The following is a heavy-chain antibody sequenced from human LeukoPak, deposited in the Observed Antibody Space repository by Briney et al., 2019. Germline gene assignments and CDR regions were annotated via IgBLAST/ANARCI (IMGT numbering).Heavy chain of an antibody. J-gene: IGHJ3*02. CDR3: AKKTIVGATVDAFDI. Sequence: PGGSLRLSCAASGFTFSNYGMHWVRQAPGKGLEWVASIRDDGSNKYYADSVKGRFTISRDNSKNTLYLQMNSLRAEDTAVYYCAKKTIVGATVDAFDIWGKGTMVTVPS. CDR2: IRDDGSNK. V-gene: IGHV3-30*02. CDR1: GFTFSNYG. D-gene: IGHD1-26*01.